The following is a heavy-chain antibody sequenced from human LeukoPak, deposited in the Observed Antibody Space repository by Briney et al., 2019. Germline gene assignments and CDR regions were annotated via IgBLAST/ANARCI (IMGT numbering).Heavy chain of an antibody. CDR2: IKSKTDGGTT. D-gene: IGHD2-15*01. V-gene: IGHV3-15*01. J-gene: IGHJ6*02. CDR1: GFTFSNAW. CDR3: TTDRRGGNVVVVAASVRGMDV. Sequence: GGSLRLSCAASGFTFSNAWMSWVRQAPGKGLEWVGRIKSKTDGGTTDYAAPVKGRFTISRDDSKNTLYLQMNSLKTEDTAVYYCTTDRRGGNVVVVAASVRGMDVWGQGTTVTVSS.